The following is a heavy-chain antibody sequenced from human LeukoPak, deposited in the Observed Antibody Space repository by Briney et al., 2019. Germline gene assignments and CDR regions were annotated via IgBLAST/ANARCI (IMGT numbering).Heavy chain of an antibody. V-gene: IGHV4-61*02. CDR2: IYISGST. D-gene: IGHD3-3*01. CDR3: ARGSSADYYYMDV. Sequence: SQTLSLTCSVSGGSISSGSYYWSWIRQPAGKGLEWIGRIYISGSTNYNPSLKSRVTISVDTSKNQFSLELSSVTAADTAVYYCARGSSADYYYMDVWGKGTTVTISS. CDR1: GGSISSGSYY. J-gene: IGHJ6*03.